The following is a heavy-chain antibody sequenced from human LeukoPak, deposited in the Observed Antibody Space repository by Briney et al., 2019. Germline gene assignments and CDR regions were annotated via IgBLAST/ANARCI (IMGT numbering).Heavy chain of an antibody. CDR3: AREGVRESTGWYAFDY. CDR1: GDSVSSNNGA. D-gene: IGHD6-19*01. Sequence: SQTLSLTCAISGDSVSSNNGAWNWIRQSPWRGLEWLVRTYYRSKRYNDYAVSVKSRISIKPDTSTNQFSLQLNSVTPKATAEYYCAREGVRESTGWYAFDYWGQGTLVTASS. V-gene: IGHV6-1*01. CDR2: TYYRSKRYN. J-gene: IGHJ4*02.